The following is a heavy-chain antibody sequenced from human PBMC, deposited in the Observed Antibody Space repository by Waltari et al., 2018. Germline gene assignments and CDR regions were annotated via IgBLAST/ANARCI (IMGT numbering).Heavy chain of an antibody. V-gene: IGHV1-24*01. J-gene: IGHJ4*02. CDR2: FEPEDGET. CDR1: GNTLTELS. D-gene: IGHD5-12*01. CDR3: ATGMGDGYNIPFDY. Sequence: QVQLVQSGAEVKKPGASVKVSCKVSGNTLTELSMHWVRQAPGKGLEWMGGFEPEDGETIYTQNCQGRVTMTEDTSTDTAYMELSSLRSEDTAVYYCATGMGDGYNIPFDYWGQGTLVTVSS.